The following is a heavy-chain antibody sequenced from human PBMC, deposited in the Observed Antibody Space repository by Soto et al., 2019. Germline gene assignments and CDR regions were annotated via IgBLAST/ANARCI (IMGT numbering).Heavy chain of an antibody. CDR2: INHSGST. V-gene: IGHV4-34*01. CDR1: GGSFSGYY. D-gene: IGHD3-10*01. Sequence: SETLSLTCAVYGGSFSGYYWSWIRQPPGKGLEWIGEINHSGSTNYNPSLKSRVTISVDTSKNQFSLKLSSVTAADTAVYYCATCARYCPGVDYWGQGTLVTVSS. J-gene: IGHJ4*02. CDR3: ATCARYCPGVDY.